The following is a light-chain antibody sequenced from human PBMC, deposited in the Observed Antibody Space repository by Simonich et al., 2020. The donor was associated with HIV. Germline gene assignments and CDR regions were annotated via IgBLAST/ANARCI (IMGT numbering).Light chain of an antibody. CDR2: WAS. Sequence: DIVMTQSPDSLAVSLGERASINCRSGQSVLYSSNNKNYLAWYQQKPGQPPKLLIYWASTRETGVPDRFSGSGSGTDFNLTISSLQAEDVAVYYCQQYYSPLLTFGGGTKVEIK. J-gene: IGKJ4*01. CDR3: QQYYSPLLT. CDR1: QSVLYSSNNKNY. V-gene: IGKV4-1*01.